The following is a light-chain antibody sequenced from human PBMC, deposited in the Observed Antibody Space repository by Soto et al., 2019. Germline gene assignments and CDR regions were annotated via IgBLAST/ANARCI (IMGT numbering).Light chain of an antibody. Sequence: QSVLTQSPSASASLGASVKLTCTLSSGHSSYAIAWHQQQPEKGPRYLMKLNSDGSHSKGDGIPDRFSGSSSGAKRYLTISSLQSEDEADYYCQTWGTGIQVVFGGGTQLTVL. CDR2: LNSDGSH. J-gene: IGLJ2*01. CDR1: SGHSSYA. CDR3: QTWGTGIQVV. V-gene: IGLV4-69*01.